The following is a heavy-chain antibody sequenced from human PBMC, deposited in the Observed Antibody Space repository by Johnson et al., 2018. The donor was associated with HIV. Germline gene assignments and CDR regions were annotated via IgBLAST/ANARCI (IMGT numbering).Heavy chain of an antibody. Sequence: VQLVESWGGLVQPGGSLRLSCAASGFIVSSNYMSWVRQAPGTGLEWVSVIYSGGSTYYADSVKGRFTISRDNSKNTLYLQMNSLRAEDTAVYYCAREVGNAGAFDIWGQGTMVTVSS. D-gene: IGHD1-26*01. CDR2: IYSGGST. CDR3: AREVGNAGAFDI. J-gene: IGHJ3*02. CDR1: GFIVSSNY. V-gene: IGHV3-66*01.